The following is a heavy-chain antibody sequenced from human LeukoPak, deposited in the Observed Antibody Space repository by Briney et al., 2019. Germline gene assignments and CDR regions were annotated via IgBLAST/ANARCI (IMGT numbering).Heavy chain of an antibody. D-gene: IGHD6-13*01. J-gene: IGHJ5*02. CDR3: ARDPLPSYSSSWYGLTGGWFDP. CDR2: INPSGGST. V-gene: IGHV1-46*01. CDR1: GYTFTSYY. Sequence: ASVKVSFKASGYTFTSYYMHWVRQAPGQGLEWMGIINPSGGSTSYAQKFQGRVTMTRDTSTSTVYMELSSLRSEDTAVYYCARDPLPSYSSSWYGLTGGWFDPWGQGTLVTVSS.